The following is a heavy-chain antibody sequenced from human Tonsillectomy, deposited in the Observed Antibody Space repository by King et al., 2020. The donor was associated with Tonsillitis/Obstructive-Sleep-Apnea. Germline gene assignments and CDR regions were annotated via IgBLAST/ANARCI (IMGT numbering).Heavy chain of an antibody. CDR1: GFKFSSYA. V-gene: IGHV3-30*04. Sequence: VQLVESGGGVVQPGRSLRLSCVASGFKFSSYAMHWVRQAPGKGLEWVAFISYDGSNKYYADSMKGRFTISRDNSKNTLYLQMNSLRAEDTAVYYCARSIQGWHYFDYWGQGTLVTVS. CDR2: ISYDGSNK. J-gene: IGHJ4*02. CDR3: ARSIQGWHYFDY. D-gene: IGHD6-19*01.